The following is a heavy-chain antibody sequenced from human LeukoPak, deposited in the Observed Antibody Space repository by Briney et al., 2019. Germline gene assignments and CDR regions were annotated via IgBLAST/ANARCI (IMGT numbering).Heavy chain of an antibody. J-gene: IGHJ4*02. CDR1: GFTFINAW. D-gene: IGHD3-22*01. CDR2: IRSKTDGGTT. Sequence: KSGGSLRLSCAASGFTFINAWMSWVRQAPGKGLEWVGRIRSKTDGGTTDYAAPVRGRITISRDASKNTLYLKMNSLKTEDTAVYYCTTITYYYDSSGYYPIDYWGQGTLVTVSS. V-gene: IGHV3-15*01. CDR3: TTITYYYDSSGYYPIDY.